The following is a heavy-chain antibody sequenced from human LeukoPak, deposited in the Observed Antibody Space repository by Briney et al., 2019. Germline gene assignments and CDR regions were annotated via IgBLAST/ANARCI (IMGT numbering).Heavy chain of an antibody. Sequence: ASVKISCKVSGYTFTDYYMHWVQQAPGKGLEWMGLVDPEDGETIYAEKFRGRVTITADTSTDTAYMELSSLRSEDTAVYYCATLSSGSLVPYYFDYWGQGTLVTVSS. CDR3: ATLSSGSLVPYYFDY. V-gene: IGHV1-69-2*01. CDR1: GYTFTDYY. D-gene: IGHD1-26*01. CDR2: VDPEDGET. J-gene: IGHJ4*02.